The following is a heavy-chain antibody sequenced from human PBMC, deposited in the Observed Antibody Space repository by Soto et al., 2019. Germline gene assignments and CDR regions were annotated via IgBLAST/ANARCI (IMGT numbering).Heavy chain of an antibody. CDR2: INHSGST. CDR3: ARGLTTGIAAVAR. D-gene: IGHD6-13*01. Sequence: PSETLSLTCAVYGGSFSGYYWSWIRQPPGKGLEWIGEINHSGSTNYNPSLKSRVTISVDTSKNQFSLKLSSVTAADTAVYYCARGLTTGIAAVARWGQGTLVTVSS. J-gene: IGHJ4*02. CDR1: GGSFSGYY. V-gene: IGHV4-34*01.